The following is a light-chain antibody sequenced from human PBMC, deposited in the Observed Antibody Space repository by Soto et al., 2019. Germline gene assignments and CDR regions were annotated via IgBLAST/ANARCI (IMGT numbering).Light chain of an antibody. Sequence: EVMMTQSPGTLSVSPGERATLSCTASQSLRSNFLAWYQQKPGQAPRLLIYDASSRAAGIPDRFSGSGSGTDFTLTITRLEPEDFAVYHCQQYDGSPRTFGQGTKVDIK. CDR2: DAS. J-gene: IGKJ1*01. V-gene: IGKV3-20*01. CDR3: QQYDGSPRT. CDR1: QSLRSNF.